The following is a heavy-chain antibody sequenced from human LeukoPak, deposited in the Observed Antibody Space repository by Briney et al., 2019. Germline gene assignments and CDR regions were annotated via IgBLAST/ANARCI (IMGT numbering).Heavy chain of an antibody. CDR1: GFTFSSYW. V-gene: IGHV3-23*01. D-gene: IGHD3-22*01. CDR3: AKEDYYDSSGPGY. J-gene: IGHJ4*02. CDR2: ISGSGGST. Sequence: PGGFLRLSCAASGFTFSSYWMHWVRQAPGKGLEWVSAISGSGGSTYYADSVKGRFTISRDNSKNTLYLQMNSLRAEDTAVYYCAKEDYYDSSGPGYWGQGTLVTVSS.